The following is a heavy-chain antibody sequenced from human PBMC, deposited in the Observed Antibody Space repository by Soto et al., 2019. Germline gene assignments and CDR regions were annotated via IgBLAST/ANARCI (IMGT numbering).Heavy chain of an antibody. Sequence: VQLVETGGGLIQPGGSLRLSCAASGFTVSSNYMSWVHQAPGKGLEWVSVIDSGGSTYYADSVKGRFTISRDKSKNPLDLQMNSLGAEDTVVYYCARDSGDGYDAFDIWGQGTMVTVSS. V-gene: IGHV3-53*02. CDR1: GFTVSSNY. J-gene: IGHJ3*02. CDR3: ARDSGDGYDAFDI. CDR2: IDSGGST. D-gene: IGHD5-12*01.